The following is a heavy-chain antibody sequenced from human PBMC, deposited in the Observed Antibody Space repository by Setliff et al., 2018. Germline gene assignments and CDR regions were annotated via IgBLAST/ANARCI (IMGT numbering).Heavy chain of an antibody. CDR1: GYSFTSYW. CDR3: ARYDSSGYHYYYGMDV. V-gene: IGHV5-51*01. Sequence: PGESLKISCKGSGYSFTSYWIGWVRQMPGKGLEWMGIIYPGDSDTRYSPSSQGQVTISADKSISTAYLQWSSLKASDTAMYYCARYDSSGYHYYYGMDVWGQGTTVTVS. J-gene: IGHJ6*02. CDR2: IYPGDSDT. D-gene: IGHD3-22*01.